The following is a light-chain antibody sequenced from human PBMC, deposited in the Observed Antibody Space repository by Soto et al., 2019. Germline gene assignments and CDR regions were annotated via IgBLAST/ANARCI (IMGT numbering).Light chain of an antibody. Sequence: EIVLTQSPGTLSLSPGERATLSCRASQSVSSSYLAWYQQKPGQAPRLLIYGASSRATGIPDRFSGSGSGTDFTLTISRLEPEHFAVYYCQQYGSSPLTWTFGQGTKVAIK. CDR2: GAS. CDR3: QQYGSSPLTWT. V-gene: IGKV3-20*01. J-gene: IGKJ1*01. CDR1: QSVSSSY.